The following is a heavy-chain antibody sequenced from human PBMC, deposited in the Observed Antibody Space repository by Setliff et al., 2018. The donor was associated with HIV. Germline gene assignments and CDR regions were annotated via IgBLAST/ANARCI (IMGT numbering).Heavy chain of an antibody. Sequence: PSETLSLTCTISGGSFSSSSYSWGWIRQPPGKGLEWIGTIYHSGSTYHNPSLKSRVTISVDTSKSQFSLKLTSVTAADTAVYYCARQMTIPGVAVTPVDYWGQGALVTVSS. CDR2: IYHSGST. CDR3: ARQMTIPGVAVTPVDY. CDR1: GGSFSSSSYS. J-gene: IGHJ4*02. V-gene: IGHV4-39*01. D-gene: IGHD3-3*01.